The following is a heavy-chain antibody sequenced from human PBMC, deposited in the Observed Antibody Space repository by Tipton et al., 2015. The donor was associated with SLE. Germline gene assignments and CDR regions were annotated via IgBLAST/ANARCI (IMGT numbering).Heavy chain of an antibody. CDR3: ARLQFIFGGMDV. D-gene: IGHD3-3*01. J-gene: IGHJ6*04. CDR2: ITHSGST. CDR1: GGSFSDYS. V-gene: IGHV4-34*01. Sequence: LRLSCAVYGGSFSDYSWSWIRQPPGKGLEWIGEITHSGSTNYNPPLRSRVTIAPDTSKNQFSLKLTSVTAADTAVYFCARLQFIFGGMDVWGKGTTVTVSS.